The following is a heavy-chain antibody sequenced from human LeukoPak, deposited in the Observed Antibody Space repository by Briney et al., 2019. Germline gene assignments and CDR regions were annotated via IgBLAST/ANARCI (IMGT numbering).Heavy chain of an antibody. J-gene: IGHJ4*02. CDR2: IFYGGSA. CDR3: ARSATVTTGYFDY. Sequence: SETLSLTCTVSGASITGSSYYWGWIRQPPGKGLEWIGSIFYGGSAYYNPSLKSRVTISEDTSKNQFSLKLSSVTAADTAMYYCARSATVTTGYFDYWGQGTLVTVSS. CDR1: GASITGSSYY. D-gene: IGHD4-17*01. V-gene: IGHV4-39*07.